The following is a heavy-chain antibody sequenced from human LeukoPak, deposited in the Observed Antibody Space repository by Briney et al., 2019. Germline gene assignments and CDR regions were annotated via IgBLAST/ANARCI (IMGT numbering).Heavy chain of an antibody. J-gene: IGHJ6*03. V-gene: IGHV4-30-2*01. CDR3: AISGGIAVAVPDYSYSMDV. D-gene: IGHD6-19*01. Sequence: MSSQTLSLTCTVSGGSISSGGYYWSWIRQPPGKGLEWIGYIYHSGSTYYNPSLKSRVTISVDRSKNQFSLKLSSVTAAHTAVYYCAISGGIAVAVPDYSYSMDVWGKGTTVTVSS. CDR2: IYHSGST. CDR1: GGSISSGGYY.